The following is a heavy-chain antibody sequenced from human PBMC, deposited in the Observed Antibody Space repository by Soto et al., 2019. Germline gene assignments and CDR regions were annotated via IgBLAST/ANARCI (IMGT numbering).Heavy chain of an antibody. V-gene: IGHV3-7*03. J-gene: IGHJ4*02. Sequence: PVGSLRLSCAASGFTFSSYWMSSVRQAPGKGLEWVANIKQDGSEKYYVDSVKGRFTISRDNAKNSLCLQMNSLRAEDTAVYYCAREQWLPHYYFDYWGQGTLVTVSS. CDR2: IKQDGSEK. CDR3: AREQWLPHYYFDY. CDR1: GFTFSSYW. D-gene: IGHD6-19*01.